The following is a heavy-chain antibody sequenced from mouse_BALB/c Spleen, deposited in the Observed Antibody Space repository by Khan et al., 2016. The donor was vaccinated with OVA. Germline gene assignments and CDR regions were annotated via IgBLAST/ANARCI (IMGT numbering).Heavy chain of an antibody. V-gene: IGHV9-3-1*01. Sequence: QIQLVQSGPEVEKPGETVKISCKASGHTFTKFGMNWVKQAPGKGLKWMGWINTYTGEPTYADDFNGRFAFSLETSASTAYLQINNLKNEDTATYFCARPPYFSYVLDNWGQGTSVTVSS. D-gene: IGHD2-10*01. CDR2: INTYTGEP. J-gene: IGHJ4*01. CDR1: GHTFTKFG. CDR3: ARPPYFSYVLDN.